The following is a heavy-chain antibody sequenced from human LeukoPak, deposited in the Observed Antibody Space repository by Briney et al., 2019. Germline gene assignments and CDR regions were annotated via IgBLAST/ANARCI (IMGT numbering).Heavy chain of an antibody. V-gene: IGHV3-23*01. CDR1: GFTFTIYD. D-gene: IGHD3-16*02. J-gene: IGHJ3*01. Sequence: GGSLTLSCATSGFTFTIYDVSWVRQAPGEGRVWVSAISGSASSTYYAHSVKGRFTISRDNSKNTLYLQMNSLRAEDTAVYYCAMKAVPRPRLYDAFDFWGQGTVVTVSS. CDR2: ISGSASST. CDR3: AMKAVPRPRLYDAFDF.